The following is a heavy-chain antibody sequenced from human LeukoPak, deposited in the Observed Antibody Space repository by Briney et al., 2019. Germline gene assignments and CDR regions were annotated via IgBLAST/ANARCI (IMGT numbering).Heavy chain of an antibody. CDR1: GESFSGNY. V-gene: IGHV4-34*01. CDR2: INHSGST. J-gene: IGHJ4*02. CDR3: ARIEPGRLGFDY. Sequence: SETLSLTCAVYGESFSGNYWNWIRQPPGKGLEWIGEINHSGSTNYNPSLKSRVTISVDTSKNQFSLKLSSATAADTAVYYCARIEPGRLGFDYWGQGTLVTVSS. D-gene: IGHD3-16*01.